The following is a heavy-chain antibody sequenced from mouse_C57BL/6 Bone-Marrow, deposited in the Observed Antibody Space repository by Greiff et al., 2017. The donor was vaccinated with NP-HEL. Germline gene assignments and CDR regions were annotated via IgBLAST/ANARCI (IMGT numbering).Heavy chain of an antibody. CDR2: INPNNGGS. Sequence: VQLQQSGPELVKPGASVKISCKASGYTFTDYYMNWVRQSHGKSLEWIGDINPNNGGSSYNQRFKGKATLTVDKSSSTAYMELRSLTSEDSAVYKCARDYYGSSWYLDVWGTGTTVTVSS. D-gene: IGHD1-1*01. V-gene: IGHV1-26*01. J-gene: IGHJ1*03. CDR1: GYTFTDYY. CDR3: ARDYYGSSWYLDV.